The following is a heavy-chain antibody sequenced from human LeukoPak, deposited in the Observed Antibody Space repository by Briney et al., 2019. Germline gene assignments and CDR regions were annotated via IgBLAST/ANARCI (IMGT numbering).Heavy chain of an antibody. CDR2: INHSEST. D-gene: IGHD4-23*01. CDR1: GGSFSGYS. Sequence: SETLSLTCAVYGGSFSGYSWSWIRQPPGKGLEWIGEINHSESTNYDPSLKSRITISLDTSKNQFSLELTSVTAADTAMYYCARSDPPWGEYGGISGQAFDIWGQGTMVIVSS. V-gene: IGHV4-34*01. CDR3: ARSDPPWGEYGGISGQAFDI. J-gene: IGHJ3*02.